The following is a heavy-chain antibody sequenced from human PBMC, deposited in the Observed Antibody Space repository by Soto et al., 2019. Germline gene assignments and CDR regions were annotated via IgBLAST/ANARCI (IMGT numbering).Heavy chain of an antibody. D-gene: IGHD2-21*02. J-gene: IGHJ4*02. Sequence: QVQLQESGPGLVKPSGTLSLTCDVSGGSINTNWWSWVRQPPGKGLEWIGESYHSGATNYNPSLKNRVTVSVDNSNNQFSLTLNSVPAADTAVYFCARHLGVTATRGFDSWGRGNLVTVSS. CDR1: GGSINTNW. CDR2: SYHSGAT. V-gene: IGHV4-4*02. CDR3: ARHLGVTATRGFDS.